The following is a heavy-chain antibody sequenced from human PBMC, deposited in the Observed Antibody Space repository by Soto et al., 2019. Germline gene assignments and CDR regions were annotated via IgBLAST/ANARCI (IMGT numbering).Heavy chain of an antibody. V-gene: IGHV3-30*02. D-gene: IGHD2-15*01. CDR1: GFTFSSSA. Sequence: PGGSLRLSCAASGFTFSSSAFHWVRQAPGKGLEWVAFIQYDGINEYYADSVRGRFTISRDNFKNAVYLQMNSLRPEDTAVYYCAKAVSDPGCRGGGCQRTFHHWGPGTLVTVSS. CDR3: AKAVSDPGCRGGGCQRTFHH. J-gene: IGHJ4*02. CDR2: IQYDGINE.